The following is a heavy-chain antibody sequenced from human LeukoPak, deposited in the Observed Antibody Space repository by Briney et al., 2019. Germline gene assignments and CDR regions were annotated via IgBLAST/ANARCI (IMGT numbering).Heavy chain of an antibody. J-gene: IGHJ4*02. Sequence: PGGSLRLSCAASGFTVTNAWMSWVRQAPGKGLEWLGLIKSKADGGTADNAAPVKDRFSISRDESRNTLYLQMNSLKTEDTALYYCVTGGHWYGDWGQGTLVTVSS. CDR2: IKSKADGGTA. D-gene: IGHD1-26*01. CDR1: GFTVTNAW. V-gene: IGHV3-15*01. CDR3: VTGGHWYGD.